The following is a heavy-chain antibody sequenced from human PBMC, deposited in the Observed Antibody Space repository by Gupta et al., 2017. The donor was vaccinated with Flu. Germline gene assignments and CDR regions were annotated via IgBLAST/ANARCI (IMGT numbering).Heavy chain of an antibody. V-gene: IGHV3-15*01. Sequence: AWMAWVRQAPGKGLEWVGRIKSKTDGGTIDYAAPVKGRFTISRDDSKNTVYLQMTSQKTEDTAVYYCTTDGGIAVRPMFDYWGQGVLVTVSS. CDR1: AW. CDR3: TTDGGIAVRPMFDY. D-gene: IGHD6-6*01. J-gene: IGHJ4*02. CDR2: IKSKTDGGTI.